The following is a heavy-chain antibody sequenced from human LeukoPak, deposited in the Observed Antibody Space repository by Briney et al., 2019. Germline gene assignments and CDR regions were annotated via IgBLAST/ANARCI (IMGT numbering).Heavy chain of an antibody. CDR2: ISWNSGTV. CDR1: GFTFDHYA. D-gene: IGHD3-22*01. J-gene: IGHJ4*02. V-gene: IGHV3-9*03. Sequence: GGSLRLSCAASGFTFDHYAMHWVRQAPGKGLEWVSSISWNSGTVDYADSVKGRSTISRDNAKNSLYLQMNSLRTEDMAFYYCARDVWPYTYYYDTHPLGGGFDYWGQGTLVTVSS. CDR3: ARDVWPYTYYYDTHPLGGGFDY.